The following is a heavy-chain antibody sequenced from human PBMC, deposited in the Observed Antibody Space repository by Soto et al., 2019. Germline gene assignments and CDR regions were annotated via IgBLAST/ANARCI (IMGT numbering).Heavy chain of an antibody. CDR1: DGSIRSGGYS. D-gene: IGHD3-22*01. J-gene: IGHJ3*02. CDR2: IYHSRST. CDR3: ALITMISGRGFDI. V-gene: IGHV4-30-2*01. Sequence: PAESLSPTCAVLDGSIRSGGYSWSWIRQPPGKGLEGIGYIYHSRSTYYNPSLKSRVTISVDRSKNQFSLKLSSVTAADTAGYYGALITMISGRGFDIWGQGTMVTVSS.